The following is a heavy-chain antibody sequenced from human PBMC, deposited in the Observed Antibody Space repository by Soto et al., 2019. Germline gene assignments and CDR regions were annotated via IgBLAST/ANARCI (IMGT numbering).Heavy chain of an antibody. V-gene: IGHV1-3*01. CDR1: GYTFTSYA. D-gene: IGHD3-10*01. CDR3: ARDMRFGLLDS. CDR2: INAGNGNT. Sequence: QVQLVQSGAEVKKPGASVKVSCKASGYTFTSYAMHWVRQAPGQRLEWMGWINAGNGNTKYSQKFQGRVTITRDTSASTAYMELISLRSGDTAVYYCARDMRFGLLDSWGQGTMVTVSS. J-gene: IGHJ4*02.